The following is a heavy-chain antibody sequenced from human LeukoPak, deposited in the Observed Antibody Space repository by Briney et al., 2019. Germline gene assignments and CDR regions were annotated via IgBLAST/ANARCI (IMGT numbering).Heavy chain of an antibody. CDR2: IYYSGST. V-gene: IGHV4-59*08. J-gene: IGHJ6*02. CDR1: GGSISSHY. CDR3: ARCGIAAAGSYYYYYGMDV. Sequence: PSETLSLTCTVSGGSISSHYWSWIRQPPGKGLEWIGYIYYSGSTNCNPSLKSRGTISIDTSKNQFSLKLSSVTAADTAVYYCARCGIAAAGSYYYYYGMDVWGQGTTVTVSS. D-gene: IGHD6-13*01.